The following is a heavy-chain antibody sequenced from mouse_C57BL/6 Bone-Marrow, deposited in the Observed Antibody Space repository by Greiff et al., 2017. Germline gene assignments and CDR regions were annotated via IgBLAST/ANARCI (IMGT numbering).Heavy chain of an antibody. CDR3: AREVYCYGRGITTYYFDY. CDR2: INYDGSST. V-gene: IGHV5-16*01. Sequence: VQLVESEGGLVQPGSSMKLSCTASGFTFSDYYMAWVRQVPEKGLEWVANINYDGSSTYYLDSLKSRFIISRDNAKNILYLQMSSLKSEDTATYYCAREVYCYGRGITTYYFDYWGQGTTLTVSS. J-gene: IGHJ2*01. D-gene: IGHD1-1*01. CDR1: GFTFSDYY.